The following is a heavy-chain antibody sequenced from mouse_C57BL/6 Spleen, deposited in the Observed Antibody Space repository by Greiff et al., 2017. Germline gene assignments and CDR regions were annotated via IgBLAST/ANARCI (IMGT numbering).Heavy chain of an antibody. D-gene: IGHD4-1*01. CDR1: GFTFSSYG. V-gene: IGHV5-6*02. J-gene: IGHJ3*01. CDR3: ARREANWDPFAY. CDR2: LSSGGRYT. Sequence: DVKLVESGGDLVKPGGSLKLSCAASGFTFSSYGMSWVRPTPDKRLEWVATLSSGGRYTYYPDSVKGRFTISRAKAKNTLYLQRSSLKAEDTDMYYCARREANWDPFAYWGQGTLVTVSA.